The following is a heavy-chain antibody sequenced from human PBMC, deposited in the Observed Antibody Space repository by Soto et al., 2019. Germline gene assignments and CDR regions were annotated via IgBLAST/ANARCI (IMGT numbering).Heavy chain of an antibody. CDR2: ISAYNGNT. D-gene: IGHD6-19*01. CDR3: ARDSDSSGWYNFDY. Sequence: SVKVSCKDSGYTYASYGSSWVRQAPGQGLEWMGWISAYNGNTNYAQKLQGRVTMTTDTSTSTAYMELRSLRSDDTAVYYCARDSDSSGWYNFDYWGQGTLVTVSS. CDR1: GYTYASYG. J-gene: IGHJ4*02. V-gene: IGHV1-18*01.